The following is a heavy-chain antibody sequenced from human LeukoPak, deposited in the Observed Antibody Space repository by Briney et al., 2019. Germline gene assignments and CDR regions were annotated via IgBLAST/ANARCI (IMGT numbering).Heavy chain of an antibody. D-gene: IGHD3-16*01. J-gene: IGHJ4*02. Sequence: GGSLRLSCAASGITFSSYGMSWVRQAPGKGLEWVSSISSTGGTTYYADSVKGRFTISRDNSKNTLYLQMNSLRAEDTAVYYCARDQAPYDYVWGSYLDYWGQGTLVTVSS. CDR2: ISSTGGTT. CDR1: GITFSSYG. V-gene: IGHV3-23*01. CDR3: ARDQAPYDYVWGSYLDY.